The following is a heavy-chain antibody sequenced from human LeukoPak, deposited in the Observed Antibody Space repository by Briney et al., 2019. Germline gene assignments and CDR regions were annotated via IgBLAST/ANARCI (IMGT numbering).Heavy chain of an antibody. J-gene: IGHJ6*02. D-gene: IGHD3-22*01. CDR1: GGSISSSYYY. V-gene: IGHV4-39*01. CDR2: IYYSGST. CDR3: ARREYYYDSLDV. Sequence: SETLSLTCTVSGGSISSSYYYWGWIRQPPGKGLEWLGTIYYSGSTYYNPSLKSRVTTSVDTSKNQFSLKLSSVTAADTAVYYCARREYYYDSLDVWGQGTTVTVSS.